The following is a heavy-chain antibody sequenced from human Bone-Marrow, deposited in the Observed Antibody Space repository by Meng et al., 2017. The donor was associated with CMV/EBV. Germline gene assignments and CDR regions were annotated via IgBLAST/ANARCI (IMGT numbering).Heavy chain of an antibody. V-gene: IGHV3-30*02. CDR3: AKDRAVGGYYDSSGYSDY. Sequence: GESLKISCAASGFTFSSYGMHWVRQAPGKGLEWVAFIRHDGSNKYYADSVKGRFTISRDTSKNTLSLQMNSLRVEDTAIYYCAKDRAVGGYYDSSGYSDYCGQGTLVTVSS. CDR2: IRHDGSNK. CDR1: GFTFSSYG. J-gene: IGHJ4*02. D-gene: IGHD3-22*01.